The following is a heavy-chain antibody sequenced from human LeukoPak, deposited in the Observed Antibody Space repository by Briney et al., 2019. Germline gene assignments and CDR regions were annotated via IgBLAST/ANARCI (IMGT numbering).Heavy chain of an antibody. D-gene: IGHD5-24*01. CDR3: ARDFRTQLDGYSPPYHFDY. CDR2: IDSSSSHM. CDR1: GFTFSSHS. V-gene: IGHV3-21*01. Sequence: GGSLRLSCAASGFTFSSHSMSWVRQAPGKDLEGVSSIDSSSSHMYYADSMEGRFTISRDNAKNSLFLQMNSLRVEDTAVYYCARDFRTQLDGYSPPYHFDYWGQGALVTVSS. J-gene: IGHJ4*02.